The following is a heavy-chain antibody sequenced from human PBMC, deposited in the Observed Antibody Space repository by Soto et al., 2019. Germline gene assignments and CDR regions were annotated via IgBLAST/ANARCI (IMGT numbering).Heavy chain of an antibody. CDR2: IYYSGST. V-gene: IGHV4-59*01. Sequence: SETLSLTCTVSGASISSYYWGWIRQPPGKGLEWIGYIYYSGSTNYNPSLKSRVTISVDTSKNQFSLKLSSVTAADTAVYYCARVPYSGYDSYYFDYWGQGTLVTVSS. CDR3: ARVPYSGYDSYYFDY. CDR1: GASISSYY. J-gene: IGHJ4*02. D-gene: IGHD5-12*01.